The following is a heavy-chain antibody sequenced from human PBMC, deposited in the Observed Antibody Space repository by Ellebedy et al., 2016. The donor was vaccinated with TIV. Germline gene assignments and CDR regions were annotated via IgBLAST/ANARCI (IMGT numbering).Heavy chain of an antibody. D-gene: IGHD5-24*01. Sequence: PGGSLRLSCVASGFTFSPYAMAWVRQAPGKGLEWVSDISGNGARTEYADSVKGRFTISRDNSKNTLYLQMNSLRAEDTALYYCAKDQTPGDGIYYFDYWGQGVLVTVSS. CDR3: AKDQTPGDGIYYFDY. CDR1: GFTFSPYA. V-gene: IGHV3-23*01. J-gene: IGHJ4*02. CDR2: ISGNGART.